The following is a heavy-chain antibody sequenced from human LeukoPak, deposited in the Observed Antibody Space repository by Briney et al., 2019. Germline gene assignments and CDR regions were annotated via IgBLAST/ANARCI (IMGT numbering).Heavy chain of an antibody. CDR2: IYPGDSDT. V-gene: IGHV5-51*01. CDR3: ARHGPFYYYDSSGYYPDY. D-gene: IGHD3-22*01. J-gene: IGHJ4*02. Sequence: GESLKVSCKGSGYSFTSYWIGWVRQMPGKGLEWMGIIYPGDSDTRYSPSFQGHVTISADKSISTAYLQWSSLKASDTAMYYCARHGPFYYYDSSGYYPDYWGQGTLVTVSS. CDR1: GYSFTSYW.